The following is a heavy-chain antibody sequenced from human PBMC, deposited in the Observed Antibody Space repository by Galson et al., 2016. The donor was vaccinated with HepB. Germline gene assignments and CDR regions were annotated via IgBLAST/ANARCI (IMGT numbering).Heavy chain of an antibody. J-gene: IGHJ4*02. V-gene: IGHV3-74*01. CDR3: ARGYWTGTSYNED. Sequence: SLRLSCAASGFTFRSYWMHWVRQAPGKGLVWVSRINSDGSTTSFADSVKGRFTISRDNAKNTLYLQMNSLRAEDTAVYYCARGYWTGTSYNEDWGQGTLVTVSS. CDR1: GFTFRSYW. CDR2: INSDGSTT. D-gene: IGHD1-1*01.